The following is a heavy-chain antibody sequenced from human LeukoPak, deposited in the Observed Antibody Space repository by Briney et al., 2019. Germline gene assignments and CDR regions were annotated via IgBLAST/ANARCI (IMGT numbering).Heavy chain of an antibody. J-gene: IGHJ4*02. CDR2: MNPNSGNT. V-gene: IGHV1-8*03. CDR1: GYTFTSYD. CDR3: ARGPPHLLRLPYFDY. D-gene: IGHD3-22*01. Sequence: AASVKVSCKASGYTFTSYDINWVRQATGQGLEWMGWMNPNSGNTGYAQKFQGRVTITRNTSISTAYMELSSLRSEDTAVYYCARGPPHLLRLPYFDYWGQGHLVTVSS.